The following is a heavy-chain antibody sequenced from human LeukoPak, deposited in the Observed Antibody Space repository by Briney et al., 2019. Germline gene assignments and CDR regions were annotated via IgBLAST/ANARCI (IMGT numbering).Heavy chain of an antibody. Sequence: PSETLSLTCTVSGGSISNYYWNWIRQPPGKGLEWIGYIYYTGNTNYNPSLKSRVTISVDTSKNQFSLKLSSVTAAGTAVYYCARRGISSSLTPALDYWGQGTLVTVSS. CDR2: IYYTGNT. J-gene: IGHJ4*02. V-gene: IGHV4-59*08. D-gene: IGHD6-6*01. CDR1: GGSISNYY. CDR3: ARRGISSSLTPALDY.